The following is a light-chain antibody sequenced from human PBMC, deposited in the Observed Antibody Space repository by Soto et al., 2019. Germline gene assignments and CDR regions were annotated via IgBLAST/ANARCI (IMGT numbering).Light chain of an antibody. V-gene: IGLV3-10*01. J-gene: IGLJ1*01. CDR2: EDT. CDR1: ALPKKY. CDR3: YSTESSGTLYV. Sequence: SYELAQPPSVSVSPGQTARITCSGDALPKKYAFWYQQKSGQAPVSVIYEDTKRPSGIPERFSGSSSGTMATLTISGAQVEDEADYYCYSTESSGTLYVFGTGTKVTVL.